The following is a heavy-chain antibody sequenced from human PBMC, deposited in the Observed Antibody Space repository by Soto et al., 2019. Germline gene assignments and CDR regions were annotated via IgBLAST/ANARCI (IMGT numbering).Heavy chain of an antibody. V-gene: IGHV3-48*02. Sequence: PGGSLRLSCAASGFTFSSYSMNWVRQAPGKGLEWVSYISSSSTIYYADSVKGRFTISRDNAKNSLYLQMNSLRDEDTAVYYCARAYDILTGYGTDQYYFDYWGQGTLVTVSS. J-gene: IGHJ4*02. CDR3: ARAYDILTGYGTDQYYFDY. D-gene: IGHD3-9*01. CDR1: GFTFSSYS. CDR2: ISSSSTI.